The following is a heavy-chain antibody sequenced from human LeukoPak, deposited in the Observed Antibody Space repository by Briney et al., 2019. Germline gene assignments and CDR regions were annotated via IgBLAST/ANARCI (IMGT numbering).Heavy chain of an antibody. CDR3: AREGGFLEWLSGYGMDV. CDR2: ISAYNGNT. CDR1: GYTFTSYG. V-gene: IGHV1-18*01. J-gene: IGHJ6*02. D-gene: IGHD3-3*01. Sequence: GASVKVSCKASGYTFTSYGISWVRQAPGQGLEWMGWISAYNGNTNYAQKPQGRVTMTTDTSTSTAYMELRSLRSDDTAVYYCAREGGFLEWLSGYGMDVWGQGTTVTVSS.